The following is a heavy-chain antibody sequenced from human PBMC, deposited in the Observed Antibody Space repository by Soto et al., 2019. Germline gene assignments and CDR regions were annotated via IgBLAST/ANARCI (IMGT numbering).Heavy chain of an antibody. CDR1: GFTFNTYD. CDR2: IGTLFDT. CDR3: IRGRSNHYDSSPPPRFDP. J-gene: IGHJ5*02. Sequence: EVQLEASGGGLVQPGGSLRLSCAASGFTFNTYDLHWVRQRRGKGLEWVSGIGTLFDTNYADSVMGRFTISRENARTSICLQMDNLRVDDTAVYYCIRGRSNHYDSSPPPRFDPWAQGTLVTVSS. V-gene: IGHV3-13*01. D-gene: IGHD3-10*01.